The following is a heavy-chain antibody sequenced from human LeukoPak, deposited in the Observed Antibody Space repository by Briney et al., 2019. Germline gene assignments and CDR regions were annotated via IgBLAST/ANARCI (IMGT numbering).Heavy chain of an antibody. J-gene: IGHJ4*02. V-gene: IGHV3-9*01. CDR1: GFTFDDYA. CDR3: AKDDSSGGKGYFDY. CDR2: ISWNSGSI. D-gene: IGHD6-19*01. Sequence: GGSLRLSCAASGFTFDDYAMHWVRQAPGKGLEWVSGISWNSGSIGYADSVKGRFTISRDNAKNSLYLQMNSLRAEDTALYYCAKDDSSGGKGYFDYWGQGTLATVSS.